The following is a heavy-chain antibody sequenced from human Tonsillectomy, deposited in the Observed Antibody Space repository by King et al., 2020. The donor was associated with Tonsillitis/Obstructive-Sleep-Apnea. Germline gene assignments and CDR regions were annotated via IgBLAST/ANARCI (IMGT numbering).Heavy chain of an antibody. V-gene: IGHV4-59*08. D-gene: IGHD6-13*01. CDR3: ARHSGVVAAAVDY. CDR1: GGSISSYY. J-gene: IGHJ4*02. CDR2: IYYSGST. Sequence: QLQESGPGLVKPSETLSLTCTVSGGSISSYYWSWIRQPPGKGLEWIGYIYYSGSTNYNPSLKSRVTISVDTSKNKFSLKLSSVTAADTAVYYCARHSGVVAAAVDYWGQGTLVTVSS.